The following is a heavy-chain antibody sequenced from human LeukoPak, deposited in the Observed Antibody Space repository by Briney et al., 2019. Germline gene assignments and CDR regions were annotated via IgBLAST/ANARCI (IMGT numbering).Heavy chain of an antibody. D-gene: IGHD2-21*01. J-gene: IGHJ4*02. CDR3: ARSRASSPYDKNLNF. CDR1: GFTFNSYT. Sequence: GGSLRLSCTASGFTFNSYTISWVREAPGKGLEWVSCISGSGNYIYLAASVKGRFTISRDDPQNSVYLQMNSLKDEDTAVYYCARSRASSPYDKNLNFWGQGTLVIVSS. CDR2: ISGSGNYI. V-gene: IGHV3-21*01.